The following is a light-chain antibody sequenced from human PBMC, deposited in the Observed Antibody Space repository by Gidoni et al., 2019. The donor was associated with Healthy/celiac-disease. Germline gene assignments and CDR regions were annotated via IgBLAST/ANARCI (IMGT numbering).Light chain of an antibody. V-gene: IGLV1-40*01. CDR1: SSNIGAVDD. CDR3: QSYDSSLSGSYV. J-gene: IGLJ1*01. Sequence: QSVLTQPPSVSGAPGQRVTISCTGSSSNIGAVDDVHWYQQLPGTAPNLLIYGNRNRPSGVPDRFSGSTSGTSSSLAIAGLQSEVEADYYCQSYDSSLSGSYVFGTGTKVTVL. CDR2: GNR.